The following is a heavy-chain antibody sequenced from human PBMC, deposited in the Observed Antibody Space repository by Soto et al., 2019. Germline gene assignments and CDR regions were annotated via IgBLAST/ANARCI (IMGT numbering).Heavy chain of an antibody. J-gene: IGHJ6*02. Sequence: SETLSLTCTVSGGSISSGDYYWSWIRQPPGKGLEWIGYIYYSGSTYYNPSLKSRVTISVDTSKNQFSLKLSSVTAADTAVYYCARYGYSYGGYYGMDVWGQGTTVTVSS. D-gene: IGHD5-18*01. CDR3: ARYGYSYGGYYGMDV. CDR2: IYYSGST. V-gene: IGHV4-30-4*01. CDR1: GGSISSGDYY.